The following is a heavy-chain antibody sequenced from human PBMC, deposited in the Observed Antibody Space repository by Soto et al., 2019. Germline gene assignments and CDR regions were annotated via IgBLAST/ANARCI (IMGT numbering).Heavy chain of an antibody. Sequence: SGGSLRLSCAASGFTFSSYGMHWVRQAPGKGLEWVAVIWHDGSKKYYADSVKGRFTISRDNSENTQYLQMNSLRVDDTAVYFCARDLDIAMGYYYYYGMDVWGQGTTVTVS. CDR3: ARDLDIAMGYYYYYGMDV. CDR2: IWHDGSKK. J-gene: IGHJ6*02. D-gene: IGHD5-18*01. CDR1: GFTFSSYG. V-gene: IGHV3-33*01.